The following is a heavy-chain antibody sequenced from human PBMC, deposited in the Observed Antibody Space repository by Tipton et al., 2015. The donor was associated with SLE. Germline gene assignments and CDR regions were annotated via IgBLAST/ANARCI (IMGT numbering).Heavy chain of an antibody. CDR3: GRVPGTIYYYGINV. D-gene: IGHD6-19*01. CDR2: IYYSGTT. CDR1: GGSITNTIYY. Sequence: LRLSCTVSGGSITNTIYYWGWIRQPPGKGLEWIGTIYYSGTTYYNPSLKSRVTISVDTSRNQFSLNLNSVTAADTAVYYCGRVPGTIYYYGINVWGQGTTVTVSS. J-gene: IGHJ6*02. V-gene: IGHV4-39*01.